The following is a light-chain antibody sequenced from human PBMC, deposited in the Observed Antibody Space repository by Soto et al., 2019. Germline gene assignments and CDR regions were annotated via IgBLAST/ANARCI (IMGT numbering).Light chain of an antibody. CDR1: QSISSY. J-gene: IGKJ5*01. CDR3: QQSYSSIT. Sequence: DIQMTQSPYSLSASVVDRVLITCRASQSISSYLNWYQQKPGKAPKLLIYAASSLQSGVPSRFSGSGSGTDFTLTISSLQPEDFATYYCQQSYSSITFGQGTRLEIK. CDR2: AAS. V-gene: IGKV1-39*01.